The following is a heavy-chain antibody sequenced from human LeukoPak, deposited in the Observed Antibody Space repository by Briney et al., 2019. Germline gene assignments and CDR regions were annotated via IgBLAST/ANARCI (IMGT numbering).Heavy chain of an antibody. CDR3: AREAVAAAEVDY. J-gene: IGHJ4*02. V-gene: IGHV4-59*12. D-gene: IGHD6-13*01. Sequence: SETLSLTCTVSGGTISSYYWTWIRQPPGKGLEWMGYIYYTGSTSYNPSLKSRVTISMDTSKNQFSLKLSSVTAADTAVCYCAREAVAAAEVDYWGQGTLVTVSS. CDR1: GGTISSYY. CDR2: IYYTGST.